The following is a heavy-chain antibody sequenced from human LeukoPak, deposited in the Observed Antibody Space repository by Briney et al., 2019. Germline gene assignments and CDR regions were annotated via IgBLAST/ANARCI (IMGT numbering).Heavy chain of an antibody. CDR2: ISGGSDST. D-gene: IGHD6-19*01. V-gene: IGHV3-23*01. CDR3: AKGIYSSGWSYFDY. Sequence: PGGSLRLSCSASGFTFSNYAMTWVRQAPGKGLEWVSAISGGSDSTYYADSVKGRFTISRDNSKNTLYLQMNSLRAEDTAVYYCAKGIYSSGWSYFDYWGHGTLVTVSS. CDR1: GFTFSNYA. J-gene: IGHJ4*01.